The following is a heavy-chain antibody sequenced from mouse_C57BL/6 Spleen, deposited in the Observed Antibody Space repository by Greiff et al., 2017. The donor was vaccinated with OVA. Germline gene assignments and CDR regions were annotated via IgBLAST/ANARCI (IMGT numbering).Heavy chain of an antibody. CDR2: FHPYNDDT. V-gene: IGHV1-47*01. J-gene: IGHJ3*01. CDR3: ARRIYYDYEGFAY. Sequence: VQLQESGAELVKPGASVKMSCKASGYTFTTYPIEWMKQNHGKSLEWIGNFHPYNDDTKYNEKFKGKATLTVEKSSSTVYLELSRLTSDDSAVYYCARRIYYDYEGFAYWGQGTLVTVSA. D-gene: IGHD2-4*01. CDR1: GYTFTTYP.